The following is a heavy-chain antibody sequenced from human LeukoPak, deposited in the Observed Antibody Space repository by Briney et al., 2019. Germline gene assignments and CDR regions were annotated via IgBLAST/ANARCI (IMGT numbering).Heavy chain of an antibody. CDR2: INPNSGGT. CDR1: GYTFTGYY. D-gene: IGHD6-13*01. Sequence: ASVKVSCKASGYTFTGYYMHWVRQAPGQGLEWMGRINPNSGGTNSAQKFQGRVTMTRDTSISTAYMELSRLRSDDTAVYYCARQHKLAAAGYNWFDPWGQGTLVTVSS. CDR3: ARQHKLAAAGYNWFDP. V-gene: IGHV1-2*06. J-gene: IGHJ5*02.